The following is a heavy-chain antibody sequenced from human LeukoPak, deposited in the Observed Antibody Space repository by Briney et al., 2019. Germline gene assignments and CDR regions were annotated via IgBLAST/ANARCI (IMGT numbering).Heavy chain of an antibody. CDR1: DGSFNDYY. J-gene: IGHJ5*01. Sequence: SETLSLTCAVYDGSFNDYYWSWIRQSPGQGLEWIGEIDHRGSTKYNPSLKSRVTISVDTSKNQFSLKLSSVTAADTAVYYCARLATPSTMAARGRSWFESWGQGTLVTVSS. CDR3: ARLATPSTMAARGRSWFES. CDR2: IDHRGST. D-gene: IGHD6-6*01. V-gene: IGHV4-34*01.